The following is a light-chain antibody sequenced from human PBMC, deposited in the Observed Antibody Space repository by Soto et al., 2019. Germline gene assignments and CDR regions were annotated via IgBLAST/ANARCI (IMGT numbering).Light chain of an antibody. CDR3: LQYNTFAWT. Sequence: DIQMTQSPSSLSASVGDRVTITCRASQGIRNDLDWYQQQPAKAPESLIYAASSSQSGDTSRFSRSGSGTDVTLTMSSLQAEDLPSYYCLQYNTFAWTCGQGNGVEIK. CDR2: AAS. V-gene: IGKV1-17*01. J-gene: IGKJ1*01. CDR1: QGIRND.